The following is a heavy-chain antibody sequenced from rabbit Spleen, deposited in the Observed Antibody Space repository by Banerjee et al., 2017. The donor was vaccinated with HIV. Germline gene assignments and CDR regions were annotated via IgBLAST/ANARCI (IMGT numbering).Heavy chain of an antibody. CDR3: ARDTSSSFSSYGMDL. D-gene: IGHD1-1*01. CDR2: IDSGSSGFT. Sequence: QEQLVESGGGLVKPGASLTLTCTASGFSFSSSSYMCWVRQAPGKGLEWIACIDSGSSGFTYFATWAKGRFTISKTSSTTVTLQMTRLTAADTATYFCARDTSSSFSSYGMDLWGQGTLVTVS. CDR1: GFSFSSSSY. J-gene: IGHJ6*01. V-gene: IGHV1S45*01.